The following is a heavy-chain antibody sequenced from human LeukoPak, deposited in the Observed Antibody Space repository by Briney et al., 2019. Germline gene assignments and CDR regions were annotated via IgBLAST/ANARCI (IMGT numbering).Heavy chain of an antibody. CDR3: ASDGVTLSPKRDQIVVTTNFDY. CDR1: GYTFTSYG. V-gene: IGHV1-18*01. J-gene: IGHJ4*02. Sequence: ASVKVSCKASGYTFTSYGISWVRPAPGQGLEWMGWISAYNGNTNYAQKLQGRVTMTTDTSTSTAYMELRSLRSDDTAVYYCASDGVTLSPKRDQIVVTTNFDYWGQGTLVTVSS. D-gene: IGHD3-22*01. CDR2: ISAYNGNT.